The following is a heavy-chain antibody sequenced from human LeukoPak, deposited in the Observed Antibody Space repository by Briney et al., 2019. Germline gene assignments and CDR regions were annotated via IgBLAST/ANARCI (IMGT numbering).Heavy chain of an antibody. V-gene: IGHV4-59*05. CDR3: ARHRSKWLQSSFDY. CDR1: GGSISSYY. Sequence: SETLSLICTVSGGSISSYYWSWIRQPPGKGLEWIGSIFYSGNTYDNPSLKSRVTISVDTSKNQFSLKLNSVTAADTAVYYCARHRSKWLQSSFDYWGQGTLVTVSS. D-gene: IGHD5-24*01. J-gene: IGHJ4*02. CDR2: IFYSGNT.